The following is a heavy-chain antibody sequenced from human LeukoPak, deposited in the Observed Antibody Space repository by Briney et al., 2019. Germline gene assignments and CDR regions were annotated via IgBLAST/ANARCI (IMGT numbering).Heavy chain of an antibody. Sequence: PSETLSLTCTVSGGSITSSAYYWGWIRQPPGKGLEWIGTIYYTGSTYYNPSLKSRVTISVDTSKNQFSLKLSSVTATDTAVYYCARRFGTRFDNWGQGTLVTVSS. CDR3: ARRFGTRFDN. CDR1: GGSITSSAYY. D-gene: IGHD3-10*01. CDR2: IYYTGST. V-gene: IGHV4-39*01. J-gene: IGHJ4*02.